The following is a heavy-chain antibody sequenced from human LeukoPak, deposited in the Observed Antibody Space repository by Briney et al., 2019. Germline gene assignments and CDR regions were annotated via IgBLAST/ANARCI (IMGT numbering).Heavy chain of an antibody. CDR3: AKTGATYYYYMDV. Sequence: GGSLRRSCAASGFTFSSYWMHWVRQAPGKGLVWVSRISSDGSSTSYADSVKGRFTISRDNAKNTLYLQMNSLRAEDTAVYYCAKTGATYYYYMDVWGKGTTVTVSS. CDR1: GFTFSSYW. V-gene: IGHV3-74*01. CDR2: ISSDGSST. J-gene: IGHJ6*03. D-gene: IGHD1-26*01.